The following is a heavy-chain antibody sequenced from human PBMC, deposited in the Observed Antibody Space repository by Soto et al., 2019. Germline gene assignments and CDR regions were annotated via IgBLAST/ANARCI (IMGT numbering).Heavy chain of an antibody. J-gene: IGHJ4*02. CDR3: ARGDYDVLTGYYPLDF. Sequence: ASVKVFCKASGYTLTSYYMHWVRQAPGQGLAWMGIINPSGGSTSYAQNYQGRITMTSDTSTTTVYMELSSLRSEDTAVYFCARGDYDVLTGYYPLDFWGQGTLVTVSS. CDR1: GYTLTSYY. D-gene: IGHD3-9*01. CDR2: INPSGGST. V-gene: IGHV1-46*01.